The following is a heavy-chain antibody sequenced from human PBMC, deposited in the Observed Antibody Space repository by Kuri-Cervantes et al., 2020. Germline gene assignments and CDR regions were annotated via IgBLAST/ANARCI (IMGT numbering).Heavy chain of an antibody. V-gene: IGHV3-30*07. CDR1: GLTFSTYA. CDR3: ASRLPPNWYFDL. Sequence: GGSLRLSCAASGLTFSTYAMHWVRQAPGKGLEWVTVISYDGNNRYYADSVKGRFTISRDNAKNSLYLQMNSLRAEDTAVYYCASRLPPNWYFDLWGRGTLVTVSS. CDR2: ISYDGNNR. J-gene: IGHJ2*01.